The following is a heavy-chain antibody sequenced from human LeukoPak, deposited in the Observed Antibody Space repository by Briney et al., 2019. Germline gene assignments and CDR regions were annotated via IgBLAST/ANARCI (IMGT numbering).Heavy chain of an antibody. V-gene: IGHV1-69*11. J-gene: IGHJ6*02. CDR1: GGTFSSYA. D-gene: IGHD3-22*01. CDR3: ARCRYYYDSSGQNYYYYGMDV. Sequence: ASVKVSCKASGGTFSSYAISWVRQAPGQGLEWMGRIIPILGTANYAQKFQGRVTITADESTSTAYMELSSLRSEDTAVYYCARCRYYYDSSGQNYYYYGMDVWGQGTTVTVSS. CDR2: IIPILGTA.